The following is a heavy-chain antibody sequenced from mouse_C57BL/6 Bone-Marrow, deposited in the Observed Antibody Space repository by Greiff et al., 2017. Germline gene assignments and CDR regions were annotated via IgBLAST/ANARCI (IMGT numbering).Heavy chain of an antibody. CDR2: ISSGGSYT. Sequence: EVKLVESGGDLVKPGGSLKLSCAASGFTFSSYGMSWVRQTPDKRLEWVATISSGGSYTYYPDRVKGRVTISRDNAKYTLYLQMSSLKSEDTAMYYCASRRDDGYWSPFAYWGQGTLVTVSA. CDR3: ASRRDDGYWSPFAY. D-gene: IGHD2-3*01. J-gene: IGHJ3*01. V-gene: IGHV5-6*02. CDR1: GFTFSSYG.